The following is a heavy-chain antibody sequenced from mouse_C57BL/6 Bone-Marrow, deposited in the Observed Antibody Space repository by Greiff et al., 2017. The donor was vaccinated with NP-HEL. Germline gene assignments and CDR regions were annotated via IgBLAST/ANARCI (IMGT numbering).Heavy chain of an antibody. Sequence: QVQLQQSGPELVKPGASVKISCKASGYAFSSSWMNWVKQRPGKGLEWIGRIYPGDGDTNYNGKFKGKATLTADKSSSTAYMQLSSLTSEDSAVYFCARGLLRAFDYWGQGTTRTVSS. CDR3: ARGLLRAFDY. CDR2: IYPGDGDT. CDR1: GYAFSSSW. J-gene: IGHJ2*01. V-gene: IGHV1-82*01. D-gene: IGHD1-1*01.